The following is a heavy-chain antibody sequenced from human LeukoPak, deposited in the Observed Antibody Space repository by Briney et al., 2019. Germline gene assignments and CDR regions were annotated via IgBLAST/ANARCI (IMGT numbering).Heavy chain of an antibody. J-gene: IGHJ4*02. V-gene: IGHV4-59*08. CDR1: GGSISSYY. Sequence: SETLSLTCTVSGGSISSYYLSWIRQPPGKGLEWIGYIYYSGSTNYNPSLKSRVTISVDTSKNQFSLKLSSVTAADTAVYYCARQDKTPISGFDYWGQGTLVTVSS. CDR2: IYYSGST. CDR3: ARQDKTPISGFDY. D-gene: IGHD3-10*01.